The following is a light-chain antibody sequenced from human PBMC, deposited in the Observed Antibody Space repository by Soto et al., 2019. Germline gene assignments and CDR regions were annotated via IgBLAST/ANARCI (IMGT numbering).Light chain of an antibody. CDR3: AAWDDSLHGVV. V-gene: IGLV1-44*01. CDR1: SSNIGSNT. CDR2: SNN. J-gene: IGLJ2*01. Sequence: QSVLTQPPSASGTPGQRVTISCSGSSSNIGSNTVNWYQQLPGTAPKLLIYSNNQRPSGVPDRFSGSKSGTSASLAISGLQSEDEADYDCAAWDDSLHGVVFGGGTQLTVL.